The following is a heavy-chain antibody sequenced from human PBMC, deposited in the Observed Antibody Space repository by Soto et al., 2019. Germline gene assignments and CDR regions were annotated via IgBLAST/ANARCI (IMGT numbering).Heavy chain of an antibody. CDR1: GGTFSSYA. J-gene: IGHJ5*02. CDR3: ARDVAAVAGARTSIHWYNWLDP. D-gene: IGHD6-19*01. Sequence: ASVKVSGKVSGGTFSSYAISWVRQAPGQGLEWMGGIIPIFGTANYAQKFQGRVTITADESTSTAYMELSSLRSEDTAVYYCARDVAAVAGARTSIHWYNWLDPWGQGTIVTLSS. V-gene: IGHV1-69*13. CDR2: IIPIFGTA.